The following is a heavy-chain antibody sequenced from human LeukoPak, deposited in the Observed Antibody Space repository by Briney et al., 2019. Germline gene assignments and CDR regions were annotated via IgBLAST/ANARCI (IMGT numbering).Heavy chain of an antibody. Sequence: SETLSLTCTVSGGSISSYYWSWIRQPPGKGLEWIGYIYYSGSTNYNPPLKSRVTISVDTSKNQFSLKLSSVTAADTAVYYCASTYYDFSYFDYWGQGTLVTVSS. CDR1: GGSISSYY. D-gene: IGHD3-3*01. CDR3: ASTYYDFSYFDY. J-gene: IGHJ4*02. V-gene: IGHV4-59*01. CDR2: IYYSGST.